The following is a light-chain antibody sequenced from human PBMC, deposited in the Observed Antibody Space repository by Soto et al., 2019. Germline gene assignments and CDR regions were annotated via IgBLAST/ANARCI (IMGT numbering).Light chain of an antibody. CDR1: QGISSY. CDR3: QYLNRFDLS. CDR2: LAS. J-gene: IGKJ4*01. Sequence: IQLTQSPSSLSASVGDRVTITCRASQGISSYLAWYQQKPGKAPKLLIYLASTLQIGVRSSFIGSGSGTDFSLTISSLPPADVGTYYCQYLNRFDLSFGGGTKVNIX. V-gene: IGKV1-9*01.